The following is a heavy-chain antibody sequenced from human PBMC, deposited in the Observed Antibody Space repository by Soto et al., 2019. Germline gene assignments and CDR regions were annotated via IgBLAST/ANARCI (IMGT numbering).Heavy chain of an antibody. D-gene: IGHD3-22*01. V-gene: IGHV3-30*18. CDR2: ISYDGSNK. CDR1: GFTFSSYG. Sequence: QVQLVESGGGVVQPGRSLRLSCAASGFTFSSYGMHWVRQAPGKGLEWVAVISYDGSNKYYADSVKGRFTISRDNSKNTLYLQMNSLRAEDTAVYYCAKDSLSYYDSSGYSAPDYWGQGTLVTVSS. J-gene: IGHJ4*02. CDR3: AKDSLSYYDSSGYSAPDY.